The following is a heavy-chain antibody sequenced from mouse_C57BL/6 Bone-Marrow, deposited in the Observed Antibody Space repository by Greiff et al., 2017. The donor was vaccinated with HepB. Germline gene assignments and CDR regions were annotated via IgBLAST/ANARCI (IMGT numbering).Heavy chain of an antibody. CDR1: GYTFTGYW. CDR3: ARSFYGNYDYFDY. V-gene: IGHV1-9*01. Sequence: QVQLKQSGAELMKPGASVKLSCKATGYTFTGYWIEWVKQRPGHGLEWIGEILPGSGSTNYNVKFKGKATFTADTYSKTAYMQLSSLTTEDSAISYCARSFYGNYDYFDYWGQGTTLTVSS. D-gene: IGHD2-1*01. CDR2: ILPGSGST. J-gene: IGHJ2*01.